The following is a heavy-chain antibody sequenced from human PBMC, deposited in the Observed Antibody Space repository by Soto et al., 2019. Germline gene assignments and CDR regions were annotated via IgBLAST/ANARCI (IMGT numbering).Heavy chain of an antibody. CDR1: GFTFSSYG. CDR3: ARVVELELTYYFDY. J-gene: IGHJ4*02. D-gene: IGHD1-7*01. Sequence: GGSLRLSCAASGFTFSSYGMHWVRQAPGKGLEWVAVIWYDGSNKYYADSVKGRFTISRDNSKNTLYLQMNSLRAEDTAVYYCARVVELELTYYFDYWGQGTLVTVSS. CDR2: IWYDGSNK. V-gene: IGHV3-33*01.